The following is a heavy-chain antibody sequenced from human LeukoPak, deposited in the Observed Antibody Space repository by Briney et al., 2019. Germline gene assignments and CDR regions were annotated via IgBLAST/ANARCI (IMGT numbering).Heavy chain of an antibody. V-gene: IGHV1-24*01. D-gene: IGHD3-10*01. J-gene: IGHJ4*02. CDR2: FEPEDGER. CDR3: ARGRGFY. Sequence: ASVKVSCKVSGYTLTELSLHWVRQAAGKGLEWMGGFEPEDGERVYAQTFQGRVAMTEDTSTDTAYMELSSLTSEDTAVYYCARGRGFYWGQGTLVTVSS. CDR1: GYTLTELS.